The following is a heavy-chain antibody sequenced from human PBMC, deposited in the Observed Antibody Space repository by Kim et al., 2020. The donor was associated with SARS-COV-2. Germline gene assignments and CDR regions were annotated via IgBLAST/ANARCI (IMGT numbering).Heavy chain of an antibody. CDR2: IYYSGST. CDR3: ARGSLHYYDSSGYLR. D-gene: IGHD3-22*01. V-gene: IGHV4-31*03. J-gene: IGHJ4*02. Sequence: SETLSLTCTVSGGSISSGGYYWSWIRQHPGKGLEWIGYIYYSGSTYYNPSLKSRVTISVDTSKNQFSLKLSSVTAADTAVYYCARGSLHYYDSSGYLRWGQGTLVTVSS. CDR1: GGSISSGGYY.